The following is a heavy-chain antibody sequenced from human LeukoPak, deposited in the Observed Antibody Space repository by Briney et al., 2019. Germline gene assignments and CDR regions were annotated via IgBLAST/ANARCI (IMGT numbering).Heavy chain of an antibody. CDR1: GGSISSSNW. J-gene: IGHJ3*02. V-gene: IGHV4-4*01. CDR3: ARGTAAGVTMGAFDI. CDR2: IYHSGST. Sequence: PSETLSLTCAVSGGSISSSNWWSWVRQPPGKGLEWIGEIYHSGSTNYNPSLKSRVTISVDKSKNQFSLKLSSVTAADTAVYCCARGTAAGVTMGAFDIWGQGTMVTVSS. D-gene: IGHD6-13*01.